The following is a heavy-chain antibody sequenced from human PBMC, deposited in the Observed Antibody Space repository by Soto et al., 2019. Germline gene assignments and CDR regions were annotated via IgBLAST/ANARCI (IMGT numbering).Heavy chain of an antibody. CDR1: GGTFSSYT. J-gene: IGHJ4*02. CDR3: ARGRALYGSGSARPFDY. V-gene: IGHV1-69*02. D-gene: IGHD3-10*01. CDR2: IIPILGIA. Sequence: VQLVQSGAEVKKPGSSVKVSCKASGGTFSSYTISWVRQAPGQGLEWMGRIIPILGIANYAQKFQGRVTITADKSTSTAYMELSSLRSEDTAVYYCARGRALYGSGSARPFDYWGQGTLVTVSS.